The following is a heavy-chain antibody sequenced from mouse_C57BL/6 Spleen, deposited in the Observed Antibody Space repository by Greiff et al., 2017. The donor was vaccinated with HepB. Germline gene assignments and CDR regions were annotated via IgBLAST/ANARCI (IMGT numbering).Heavy chain of an antibody. J-gene: IGHJ4*01. Sequence: EVKLVESGPGLVKPSQTVFLTCTVTGISITTGNYRWSWIRQFPGNKLEWIGYIYYSGTITYNPSLTSRTTITRDTPKNQFFLEMNSLTAEDTATYYCAREGYDYLYYYAMDYWGQGTSVTVSS. CDR1: GISITTGNYR. V-gene: IGHV3-5*01. CDR3: AREGYDYLYYYAMDY. D-gene: IGHD2-4*01. CDR2: IYYSGTI.